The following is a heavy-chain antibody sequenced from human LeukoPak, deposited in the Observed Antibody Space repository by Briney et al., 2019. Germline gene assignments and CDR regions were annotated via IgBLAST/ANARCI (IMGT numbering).Heavy chain of an antibody. D-gene: IGHD6-19*01. CDR2: IYTSGST. Sequence: PSETLSLTCTVSGGSISSGSYYWSWIRQPAGKGLEWIGRIYTSGSTNYNPSLKSRVTISVDTSKNQFSLKLSSVTAADTAVYYCARDYSSGWYGAFDIWGQGTMVTVSS. CDR3: ARDYSSGWYGAFDI. CDR1: GGSISSGSYY. V-gene: IGHV4-61*02. J-gene: IGHJ3*02.